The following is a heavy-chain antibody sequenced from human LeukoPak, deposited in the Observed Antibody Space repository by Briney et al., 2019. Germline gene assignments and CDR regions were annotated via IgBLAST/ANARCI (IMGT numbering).Heavy chain of an antibody. CDR2: ISYDGSNK. CDR3: AKDLGYGSGSYYNPGAFDI. D-gene: IGHD3-10*01. J-gene: IGHJ3*02. V-gene: IGHV3-30*18. CDR1: GFTFSSYG. Sequence: GGSLRLSCAASGFTFSSYGMHWVRQAPGKGLEWVAVISYDGSNKYYADSVKGRFTISRDNSKNTLYLQMNSLRAEDTAVYYCAKDLGYGSGSYYNPGAFDIWGQGTMVTVSS.